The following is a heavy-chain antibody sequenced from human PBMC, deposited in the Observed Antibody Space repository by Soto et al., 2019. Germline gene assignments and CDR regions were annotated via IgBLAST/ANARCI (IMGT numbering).Heavy chain of an antibody. CDR2: IDWDDDK. CDR1: GFSLSTSGMC. CDR3: AREGIAAAGTYSYGMDV. J-gene: IGHJ6*02. D-gene: IGHD6-13*01. V-gene: IGHV2-70*01. Sequence: SGPTLVNPTQTLTLTCTFSGFSLSTSGMCVSWIRQPPGKALEWLALIDWDDDKYYSTSLKTRLTISKDTSKNQVVLTMTNMDPVDTATYYCAREGIAAAGTYSYGMDVWGQGTTVTVSS.